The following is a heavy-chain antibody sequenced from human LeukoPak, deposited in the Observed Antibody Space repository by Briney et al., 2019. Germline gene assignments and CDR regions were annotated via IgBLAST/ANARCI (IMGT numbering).Heavy chain of an antibody. CDR3: ARPHADYDFWSGYGLWFYP. Sequence: PSETLSLTCTVSGGSISSDDYYWSWISQAPGKGLEWIRFNYYSGSTYYKPSLKSRVTISMDTSKNQFSLRLSSVTAADTAVYYCARPHADYDFWSGYGLWFYPWGPGTLVTVSS. J-gene: IGHJ5*02. D-gene: IGHD3-3*01. V-gene: IGHV4-30-4*08. CDR2: NYYSGST. CDR1: GGSISSDDYY.